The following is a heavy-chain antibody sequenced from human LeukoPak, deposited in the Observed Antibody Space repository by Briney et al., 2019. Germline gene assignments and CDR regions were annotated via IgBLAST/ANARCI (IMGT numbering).Heavy chain of an antibody. CDR2: IYPGDSDA. J-gene: IGHJ4*02. V-gene: IGHV5-51*01. Sequence: PGESLKISCKGSGYIFTSYWIGWVRQMPGKGLEWMGIIYPGDSDARYSPSFQGQVTMSADKFSYTAYLQWSSLKASDTAMYYCARRGGLDYRHSFDYWGQGTLVTAS. CDR1: GYIFTSYW. D-gene: IGHD4-11*01. CDR3: ARRGGLDYRHSFDY.